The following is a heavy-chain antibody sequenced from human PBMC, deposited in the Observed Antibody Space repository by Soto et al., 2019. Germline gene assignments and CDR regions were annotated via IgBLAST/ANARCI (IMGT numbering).Heavy chain of an antibody. D-gene: IGHD3-10*01. J-gene: IGHJ6*02. CDR1: GGSISSGGYS. CDR3: ARSGVNKLYYYGMDV. Sequence: SETLSLTCAVSGGSISSGGYSWSWIRQPPGKGLEWIGYIYHSGSTYYNPSLKSRVTISVDRSKNQFSLKLSSVTAADTAVYYCARSGVNKLYYYGMDVWGQGTTVTVSS. V-gene: IGHV4-30-2*01. CDR2: IYHSGST.